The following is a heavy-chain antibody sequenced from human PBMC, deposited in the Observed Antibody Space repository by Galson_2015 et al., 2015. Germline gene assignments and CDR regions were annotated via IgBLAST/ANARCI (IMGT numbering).Heavy chain of an antibody. V-gene: IGHV4-61*02. Sequence: TLSLTCTVSGGSISSGSYYWSWIRQPAGKGLEWIGRIYTSGSTNYNPSLKSRVTISVDTSKNQFSLKLSSVTAADTAVYYCARDPDPWSGHSGYFDYWGQGTLVTVSS. J-gene: IGHJ4*02. CDR3: ARDPDPWSGHSGYFDY. D-gene: IGHD3-3*01. CDR2: IYTSGST. CDR1: GGSISSGSYY.